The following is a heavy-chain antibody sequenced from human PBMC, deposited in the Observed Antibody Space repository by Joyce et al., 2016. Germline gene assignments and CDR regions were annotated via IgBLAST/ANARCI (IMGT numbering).Heavy chain of an antibody. V-gene: IGHV3-74*01. Sequence: EVQLVESGGGLVQPGGSLRLSCTASGFTFSSYWMHWVRQVSGKGLVWVSHIRRDESSTSYADSVKGRFTISRDNAKNTLYLHMNSLRTEDTAVYYCARTGGSYYDYYYYGLDVWGQGTTVIVSS. CDR1: GFTFSSYW. CDR3: ARTGGSYYDYYYYGLDV. D-gene: IGHD1-26*01. J-gene: IGHJ6*02. CDR2: IRRDESST.